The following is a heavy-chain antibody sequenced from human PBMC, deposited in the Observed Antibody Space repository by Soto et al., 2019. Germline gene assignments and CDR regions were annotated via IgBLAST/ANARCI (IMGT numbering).Heavy chain of an antibody. CDR1: GFTFSSYS. CDR3: ARGPASKNIVVVVAALYYFDY. D-gene: IGHD2-15*01. CDR2: ISSSSSTI. V-gene: IGHV3-48*01. Sequence: EVQLVESGGGLVQPGGSLRLSCAASGFTFSSYSMNWVRQAPGKGLEWVSYISSSSSTIYYADSVKGRFTISRDNAKNPLHLQMNNLRAEDTAVYYCARGPASKNIVVVVAALYYFDYWGQGTLVTGSS. J-gene: IGHJ4*02.